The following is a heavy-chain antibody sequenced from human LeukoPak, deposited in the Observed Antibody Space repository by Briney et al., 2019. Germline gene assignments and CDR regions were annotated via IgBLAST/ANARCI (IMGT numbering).Heavy chain of an antibody. Sequence: SETLSLTCTVSGGSISSSSYYWGWIRQPPGKGLEWIGRIYYSGSTYYNPSLKSRVTISVDTSKNQFSLKLSSVTAADTAVYYCARHAFSDYDSSGYYSYWGQGTLVTVSS. J-gene: IGHJ4*02. CDR3: ARHAFSDYDSSGYYSY. CDR2: IYYSGST. D-gene: IGHD3-22*01. CDR1: GGSISSSSYY. V-gene: IGHV4-39*01.